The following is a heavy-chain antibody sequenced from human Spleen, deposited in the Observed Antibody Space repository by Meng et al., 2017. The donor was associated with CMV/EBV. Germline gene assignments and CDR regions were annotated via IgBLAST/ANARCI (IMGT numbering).Heavy chain of an antibody. J-gene: IGHJ5*02. Sequence: VSGGSVSSGSYYWSWLRQPPGKGLEWIGYIYYSGSTNYNPSLKSRVTISVDTSKNQFSLKLSSVTAADTAVYYCASVIAARPRGFDPWGQGTLVTVSS. CDR1: GGSVSSGSYY. D-gene: IGHD6-6*01. V-gene: IGHV4-61*01. CDR2: IYYSGST. CDR3: ASVIAARPRGFDP.